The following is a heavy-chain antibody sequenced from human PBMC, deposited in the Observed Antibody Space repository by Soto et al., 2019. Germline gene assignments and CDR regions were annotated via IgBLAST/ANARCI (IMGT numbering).Heavy chain of an antibody. CDR2: IYSGGTT. J-gene: IGHJ4*02. CDR3: ARDWVEYGYSDY. Sequence: EVQMVESGGGLVQPGGSLRLSCAVSGFTVSYHYMSWVRQAPGKGLEWISVIYSGGTTYYGDSVKGRFTISRDNSKNKLYLQMYSLRAEDTAVYHCARDWVEYGYSDYWGQGTLVTVSS. V-gene: IGHV3-66*01. CDR1: GFTVSYHY. D-gene: IGHD4-17*01.